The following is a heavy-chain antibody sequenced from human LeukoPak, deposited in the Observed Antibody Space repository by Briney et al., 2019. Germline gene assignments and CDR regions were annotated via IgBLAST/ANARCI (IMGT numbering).Heavy chain of an antibody. D-gene: IGHD3-3*02. V-gene: IGHV3-15*01. J-gene: IGHJ6*04. CDR2: IKSEGEGATT. Sequence: GGSLRLSCVSSGFTIGTAWMSWVRQAPGKGLEWLGHIKSEGEGATTDYAAPAKGRFAISRDDSKNMTYLQMSSLKIDDTAIYYCIAHFPYFYGLDVWGKGTTVTVSS. CDR1: GFTIGTAW. CDR3: IAHFPYFYGLDV.